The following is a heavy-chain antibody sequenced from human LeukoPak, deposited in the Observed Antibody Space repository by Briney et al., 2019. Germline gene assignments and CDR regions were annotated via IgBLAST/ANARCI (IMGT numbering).Heavy chain of an antibody. V-gene: IGHV3-30*04. D-gene: IGHD6-13*01. CDR1: GYTFSDYT. CDR2: LPPDGSYQ. Sequence: GRSLRLSCAASGYTFSDYTMQWVRQAPGKGLEWVALLPPDGSYQYYADSLKGRFTISRDNFKNALYLQMNSLRLEDTAVYYCARGLHDRSWYGAHWGQGTLLSVSS. J-gene: IGHJ4*02. CDR3: ARGLHDRSWYGAH.